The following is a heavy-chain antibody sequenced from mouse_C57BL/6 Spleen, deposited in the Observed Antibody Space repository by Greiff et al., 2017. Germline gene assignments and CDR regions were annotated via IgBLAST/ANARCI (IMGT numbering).Heavy chain of an antibody. CDR1: GYSITSGYY. CDR3: ASDYYGSSYDWYFDV. Sequence: EVQLVESGPGLVKPSQSLSLTCSVTGYSITSGYYWNWIRQFPGNKLEWMGYISYDGSNNYNPSLKNRISITRDTSKNQFFLKLNSVTTEDTATYYCASDYYGSSYDWYFDVWGTGTTVTVSS. CDR2: ISYDGSN. D-gene: IGHD1-1*01. J-gene: IGHJ1*03. V-gene: IGHV3-6*01.